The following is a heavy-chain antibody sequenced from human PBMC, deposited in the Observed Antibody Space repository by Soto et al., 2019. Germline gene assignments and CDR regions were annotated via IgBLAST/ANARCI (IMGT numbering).Heavy chain of an antibody. CDR1: GYTFTNFG. J-gene: IGHJ6*02. CDR3: ARDLLPMDV. CDR2: IRGYNGRA. V-gene: IGHV1-18*01. Sequence: ASVKVSCKASGYTFTNFGISWVRQAPGQVLECMVWIRGYNGRANYXXKLQGRVXXTTDTSTSTAXMELRXLRCDDTAVYYCARDLLPMDVWRQGTTVTVSS.